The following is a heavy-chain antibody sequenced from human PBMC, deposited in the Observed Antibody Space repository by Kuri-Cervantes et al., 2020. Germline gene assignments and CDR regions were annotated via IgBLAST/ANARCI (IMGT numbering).Heavy chain of an antibody. Sequence: SETLSLTCTVSGGSMTSSSHYWGWLRQTPEKGLEWIGSIYYSGSTYYNPSLKSRVTISVDTSKNQFSLKLSSVTAADTAVYYCARGQWLVRKRSNVVPFDPWGQGTLVTVSS. J-gene: IGHJ5*02. CDR2: IYYSGST. CDR3: ARGQWLVRKRSNVVPFDP. D-gene: IGHD6-19*01. CDR1: GGSMTSSSHY. V-gene: IGHV4-39*07.